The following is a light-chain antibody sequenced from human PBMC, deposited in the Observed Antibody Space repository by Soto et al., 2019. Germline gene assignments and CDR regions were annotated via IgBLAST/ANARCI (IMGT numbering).Light chain of an antibody. V-gene: IGKV3-15*01. CDR1: QSVGYY. J-gene: IGKJ4*01. CDR2: DAS. CDR3: QQYENLPRRCT. Sequence: IVLTQSPATLSVSPVERATLSCRASQSVGYYLAWYQQRPGQIPRLLIYDASTRATGIPARFSGSGSGTEFSLTISRLQSEDFATYYCQQYENLPRRCTFGGGTKVDIK.